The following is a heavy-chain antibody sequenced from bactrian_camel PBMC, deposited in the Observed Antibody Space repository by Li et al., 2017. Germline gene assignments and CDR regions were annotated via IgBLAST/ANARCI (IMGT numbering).Heavy chain of an antibody. J-gene: IGHJ4*01. CDR1: GYTYSRYY. CDR3: AVRPGYKCYYPNPMQFKS. D-gene: IGHD2*01. V-gene: IGHV3S40*01. Sequence: VQLVESGGGSVQTGGSLRLSCAASGYTYSRYYMAWFRQAPGKERGGVAVINIGTYGTFYGDIVKGRYTIARDNAKNTAYLQMNSLKPEDTATYYCAVRPGYKCYYPNPMQFKSWGQGTQVTVS. CDR2: INIGTYGT.